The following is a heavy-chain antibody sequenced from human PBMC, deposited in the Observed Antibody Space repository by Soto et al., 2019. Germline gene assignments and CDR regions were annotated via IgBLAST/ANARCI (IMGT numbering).Heavy chain of an antibody. Sequence: SVKVSCKASGGTFSSYAISWVRQAPGQGLEWMRGIIPIFGTANYAQKFQGRVTITADESTSTAYMELSSLRSEDTAVYYCAHAAAASPLEYYGMDVWGQGTTVTVSS. CDR2: IIPIFGTA. CDR1: GGTFSSYA. D-gene: IGHD2-15*01. CDR3: AHAAAASPLEYYGMDV. J-gene: IGHJ6*02. V-gene: IGHV1-69*13.